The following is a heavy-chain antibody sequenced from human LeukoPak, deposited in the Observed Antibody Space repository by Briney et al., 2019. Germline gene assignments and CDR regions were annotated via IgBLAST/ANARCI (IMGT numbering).Heavy chain of an antibody. V-gene: IGHV4-4*02. CDR2: IYHSGST. CDR1: GGSISSSNW. J-gene: IGHJ4*02. CDR3: VRVPSASLGELPDY. Sequence: PSETLSLTCAVSGGSISSSNWWSWVRQPPGKGLEWIGEIYHSGSTNYNPSLKSRVTISVDKSKNQFSLKLSSVTAADTAVYYCVRVPSASLGELPDYWGQGTLVTVSS. D-gene: IGHD3-10*01.